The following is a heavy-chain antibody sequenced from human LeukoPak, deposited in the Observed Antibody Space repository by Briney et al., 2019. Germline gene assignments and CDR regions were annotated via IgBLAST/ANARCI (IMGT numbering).Heavy chain of an antibody. CDR2: INHSGST. CDR1: GGSFSGYY. J-gene: IGHJ4*02. V-gene: IGHV4-34*01. CDR3: ARGLAGIHY. D-gene: IGHD3-3*02. Sequence: PSETLSLTRAVYGGSFSGYYWSWIRQPPGKGLEWIGEINHSGSTNYNPSLKSRVTISVDTPKNQFSLKLSSVTAADTAVYYCARGLAGIHYWGQGTLVTVSS.